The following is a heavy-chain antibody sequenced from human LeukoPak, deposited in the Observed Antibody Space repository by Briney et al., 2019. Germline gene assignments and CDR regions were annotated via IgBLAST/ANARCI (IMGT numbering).Heavy chain of an antibody. J-gene: IGHJ4*02. CDR3: ARDLLSYYYDSSGYYYFDY. Sequence: GASVKVSCNASGYSFTSYDINWVRQAPGQGLEWMGWINTNTGNPTYAQGFTGRFVFSLDTSVSTAYLQISSLKAEDTAVYYCARDLLSYYYDSSGYYYFDYWGQGTLVTVSS. CDR2: INTNTGNP. CDR1: GYSFTSYD. D-gene: IGHD3-22*01. V-gene: IGHV7-4-1*02.